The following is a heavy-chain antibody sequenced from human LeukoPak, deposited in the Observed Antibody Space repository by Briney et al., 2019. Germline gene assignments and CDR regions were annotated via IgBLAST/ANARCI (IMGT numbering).Heavy chain of an antibody. CDR1: GFTFSNYA. V-gene: IGHV3-21*01. CDR3: ARGVITYYDFWSGYYTSDY. D-gene: IGHD3-3*01. CDR2: ISSSSSYI. Sequence: GGSLRLSCVASGFTFSNYAMSWVRQAPGKGLEWVSSISSSSSYIYYADSVKGRFTISRDNAKNSLYLQMNSLRAEDTAVYYCARGVITYYDFWSGYYTSDYWGQGTLVTVSS. J-gene: IGHJ4*02.